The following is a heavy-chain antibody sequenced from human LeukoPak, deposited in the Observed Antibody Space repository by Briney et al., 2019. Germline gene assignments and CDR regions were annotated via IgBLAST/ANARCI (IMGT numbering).Heavy chain of an antibody. CDR3: ASHGDYGDYYFDY. J-gene: IGHJ4*02. CDR1: GGSISSIKYF. V-gene: IGHV4-30-4*01. Sequence: SETLSLTCTVSGGSISSIKYFWTWVRQPPGKGLEWIGYIYYSGSAYYNPSLAGRVAISLDTSKNQFSLKLHSVTAADTAVYYCASHGDYGDYYFDYWGQGTLVTVSS. CDR2: IYYSGSA. D-gene: IGHD4-17*01.